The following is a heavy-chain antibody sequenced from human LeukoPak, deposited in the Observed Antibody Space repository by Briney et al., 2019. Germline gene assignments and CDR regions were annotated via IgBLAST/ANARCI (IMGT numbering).Heavy chain of an antibody. CDR1: GFTFSNAW. CDR3: TARRIAAAGTNYDY. V-gene: IGHV3-15*01. J-gene: IGHJ4*02. CDR2: IKSKTDGGTT. Sequence: GGSLRLSCAASGFTFSNAWMSWVRQAPGKGLEWVGRIKSKTDGGTTDCAAPVKGRFTISRDDSKNTLYLQMNSLKTEDTAVYYCTARRIAAAGTNYDYWGQGTLVTVSS. D-gene: IGHD6-13*01.